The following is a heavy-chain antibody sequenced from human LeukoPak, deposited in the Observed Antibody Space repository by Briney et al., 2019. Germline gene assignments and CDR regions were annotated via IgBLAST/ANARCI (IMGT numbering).Heavy chain of an antibody. V-gene: IGHV4-59*01. J-gene: IGHJ4*02. CDR1: GASMNNYY. Sequence: SETLSLTCTVSGASMNNYYWSWIRQPPGKGLEWIGYVYYTGITHYSPSLESRVTISIDTSKNQFSLTLTSVTAADTAVYYCARDGTHPYWGQGTLVTVSS. CDR2: VYYTGIT. D-gene: IGHD1-1*01. CDR3: ARDGTHPY.